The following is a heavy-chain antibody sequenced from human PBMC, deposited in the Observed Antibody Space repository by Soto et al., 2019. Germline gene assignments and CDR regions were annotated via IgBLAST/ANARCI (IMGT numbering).Heavy chain of an antibody. D-gene: IGHD2-2*02. J-gene: IGHJ6*02. Sequence: GECLTSSCTCSGYSFTRYWISWVRQMPGKGLEWMGRIDPSDSYTNYSPSFQGHVTISADKSISTAYLQWSSLKASDTAMYYCARPSYCSSTSCYRAWGMDVWSQGTTVPVSS. CDR3: ARPSYCSSTSCYRAWGMDV. CDR1: GYSFTRYW. V-gene: IGHV5-10-1*01. CDR2: IDPSDSYT.